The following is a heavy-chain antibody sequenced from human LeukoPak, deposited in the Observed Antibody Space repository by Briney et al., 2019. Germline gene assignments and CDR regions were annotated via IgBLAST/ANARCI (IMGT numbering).Heavy chain of an antibody. J-gene: IGHJ4*02. V-gene: IGHV3-74*01. CDR1: GFTFSSYW. D-gene: IGHD7-27*01. CDR2: INSDGSST. Sequence: HPGGSLRLSCAAFGFTFSSYWMHWVRQAPGKGLVWVSRINSDGSSTSYADSVKGRFTISRDNAKNTLYLQMNSLRAEDTAVYYCAREDANWGSDYWGQGTLVTVSS. CDR3: AREDANWGSDY.